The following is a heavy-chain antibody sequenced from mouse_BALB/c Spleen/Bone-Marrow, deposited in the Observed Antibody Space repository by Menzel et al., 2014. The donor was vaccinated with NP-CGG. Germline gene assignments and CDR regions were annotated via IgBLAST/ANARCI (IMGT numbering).Heavy chain of an antibody. CDR1: GCTFSSST. D-gene: IGHD3-1*01. CDR2: ISNGGGST. CDR3: ARHVGNPYAMDY. J-gene: IGHJ4*01. Sequence: EVMLVESWGGLVQPGGSLKLSCAASGCTFSSSTMSWVRQTPETRLEWVAYISNGGGSTYYPDTVKGRFTISRDNAKNTLYLQMSSLKSEDTAMYYCARHVGNPYAMDYWGQGTSVTVSS. V-gene: IGHV5-12-2*01.